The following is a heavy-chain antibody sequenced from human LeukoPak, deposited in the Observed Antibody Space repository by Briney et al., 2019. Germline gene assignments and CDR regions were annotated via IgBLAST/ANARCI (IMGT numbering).Heavy chain of an antibody. J-gene: IGHJ4*02. V-gene: IGHV3-23*01. CDR3: AKDDDSSVYYYPDY. D-gene: IGHD3-22*01. Sequence: PGGTLRLSCAASGFSFRSHGMNWVRQAPGKGLEWVSSIVGSAGTTSHADSVKGRFTISRDNSKNTLYLQMNSLRAEDTAVYYCAKDDDSSVYYYPDYWGQGSLVTVSS. CDR1: GFSFRSHG. CDR2: IVGSAGTT.